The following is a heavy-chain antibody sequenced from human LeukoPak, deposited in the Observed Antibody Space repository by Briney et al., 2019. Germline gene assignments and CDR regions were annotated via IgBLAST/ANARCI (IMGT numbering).Heavy chain of an antibody. CDR1: VGTFSSYA. J-gene: IGHJ6*03. V-gene: IGHV1-69*06. CDR2: IIPIFGTA. Sequence: GSSVKVSRKASVGTFSSYAISWVRQAPGQGLEWMGRIIPIFGTANYAQKFQGRVTITADKSTSTAYMELSSLRSEDTAVYYCARGGGAQYYYYMDVWGKGTTVTVSS. CDR3: ARGGGAQYYYYMDV. D-gene: IGHD3-16*01.